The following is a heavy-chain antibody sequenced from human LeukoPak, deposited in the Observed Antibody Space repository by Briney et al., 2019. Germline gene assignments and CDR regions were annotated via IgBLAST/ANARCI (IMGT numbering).Heavy chain of an antibody. Sequence: GGSLRLSCAASGFTFSRYEMNWVRQAPGKGLEWVSYISSSGSTIYYADSVKGRFTISRDNAKNSLYLQMNSLRAEDTAVYYCARDWSYYGSGSFDYWGQGTLVTVSS. CDR3: ARDWSYYGSGSFDY. V-gene: IGHV3-48*03. J-gene: IGHJ4*02. CDR1: GFTFSRYE. CDR2: ISSSGSTI. D-gene: IGHD3-10*01.